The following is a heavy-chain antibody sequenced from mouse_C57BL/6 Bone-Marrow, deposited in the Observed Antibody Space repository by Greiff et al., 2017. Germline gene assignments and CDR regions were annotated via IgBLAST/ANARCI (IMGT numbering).Heavy chain of an antibody. CDR3: TPFYYGSSYWYFDV. D-gene: IGHD1-1*01. V-gene: IGHV14-4*01. Sequence: VQLQQSGAELVRPGASVKLSCTASGFNIKDDYMHWVKQRPEQGLEWIGWIDPENGDPEYASKFQGKATITADTSSNTAYLQLSSLTSEDTAVYYCTPFYYGSSYWYFDVWGTGTTVTVSS. J-gene: IGHJ1*03. CDR1: GFNIKDDY. CDR2: IDPENGDP.